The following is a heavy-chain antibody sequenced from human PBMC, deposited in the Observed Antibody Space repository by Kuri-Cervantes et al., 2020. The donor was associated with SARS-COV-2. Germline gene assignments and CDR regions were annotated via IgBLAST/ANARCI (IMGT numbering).Heavy chain of an antibody. J-gene: IGHJ4*02. D-gene: IGHD5-12*01. Sequence: SCAASEFNFSSYGMHWVRQAPGKGLEWVAFIRYDGSNKYYADSVKGRFTISRDNSKNTLYLQLNSLRAEDTAVYYCARDWGIGGDSGYDYMVYWGQGTLVTVSS. CDR1: EFNFSSYG. CDR3: ARDWGIGGDSGYDYMVY. V-gene: IGHV3-30*02. CDR2: IRYDGSNK.